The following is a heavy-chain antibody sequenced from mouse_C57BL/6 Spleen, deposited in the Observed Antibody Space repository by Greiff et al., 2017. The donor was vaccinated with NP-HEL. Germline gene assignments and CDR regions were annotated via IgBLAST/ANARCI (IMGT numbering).Heavy chain of an antibody. J-gene: IGHJ1*03. D-gene: IGHD4-1*01. V-gene: IGHV1-15*01. CDR2: IDPETGGT. CDR1: GYTFTDYE. CDR3: SGTGPDWYFDV. Sequence: QVHVKQSGAELVRPGASVTLSCKASGYTFTDYEMHWVKQTPVHGLEWIGAIDPETGGTAYNQKFKGKAILTADKSSSTAYMELRSLTSEDSAVYYCSGTGPDWYFDVWGTGTTVTVSS.